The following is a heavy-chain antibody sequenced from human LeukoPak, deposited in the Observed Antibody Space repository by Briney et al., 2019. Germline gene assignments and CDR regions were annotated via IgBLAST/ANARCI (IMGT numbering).Heavy chain of an antibody. Sequence: GGSLRLSCAGSGFTFSDYYMAWIRQAPGKGLQRISYMRRGSDVKTHADSVKGRFTISRDNSKNSLYLQMNSLRTEDTALYYCAKDTLYSSSSLDSWGQGTLVTVSS. V-gene: IGHV3-11*05. D-gene: IGHD6-6*01. CDR3: AKDTLYSSSSLDS. CDR1: GFTFSDYY. CDR2: MRRGSDVK. J-gene: IGHJ4*02.